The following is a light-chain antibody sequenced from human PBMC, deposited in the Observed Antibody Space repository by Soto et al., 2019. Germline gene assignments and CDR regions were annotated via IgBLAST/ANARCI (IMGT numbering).Light chain of an antibody. CDR1: QSVSSN. CDR3: QQRYRWPPIT. CDR2: GAS. J-gene: IGKJ5*01. V-gene: IGKV3-11*01. Sequence: EIVLTQSPGTLSLSPGERATLSCRASQSVSSNLAWYQQKPGQAPRLLIYGASNRATGVPARFSGSGSGTDFTLTINSLEPEDFAVYYCQQRYRWPPITFGQGTRLEIK.